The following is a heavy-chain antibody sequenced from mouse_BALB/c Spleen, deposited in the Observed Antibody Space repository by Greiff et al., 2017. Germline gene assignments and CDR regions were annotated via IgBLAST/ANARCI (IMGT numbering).Heavy chain of an antibody. J-gene: IGHJ2*01. Sequence: QVQLQQSGAELVKPGASVKLSCKASGYTFTSYWMHWVKQRPGQGLEWIGEIDPSDSYTNYNQKFKGKATLTVDKSSSTAYMQLSSLTSEDSAVYYCARCYDYDDYWGQGTTVTVSS. CDR3: ARCYDYDDY. CDR1: GYTFTSYW. CDR2: IDPSDSYT. D-gene: IGHD2-4*01. V-gene: IGHV1-69*02.